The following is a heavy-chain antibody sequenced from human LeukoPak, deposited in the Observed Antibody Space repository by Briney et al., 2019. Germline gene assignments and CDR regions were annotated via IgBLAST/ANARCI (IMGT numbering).Heavy chain of an antibody. V-gene: IGHV4-61*02. D-gene: IGHD3-22*01. J-gene: IGHJ5*02. CDR3: ASGPKAYYDSSGKYNWFDP. Sequence: PSETLSLTCTVSGYSISSGYYWSWIRQPAGKGLEWIGRIYTSGSTNYNPSLKSRVTISIDTSKNQFSLKLSSVTAADTAVYYCASGPKAYYDSSGKYNWFDPWGQGTLVTVSS. CDR1: GYSISSGYY. CDR2: IYTSGST.